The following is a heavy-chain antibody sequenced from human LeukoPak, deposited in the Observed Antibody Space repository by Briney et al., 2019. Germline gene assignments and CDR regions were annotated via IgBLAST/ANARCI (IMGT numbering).Heavy chain of an antibody. CDR3: ARVGSFTIFGVANEV. J-gene: IGHJ6*04. CDR2: ISAYNGNT. D-gene: IGHD3-3*01. CDR1: GYTFTIYG. Sequence: ASVKVSCKASGYTFTIYGISWVRQAPGQGLEWMGWISAYNGNTNYAQKLQGRVTMTTDTSTSTAYMELRSLRSDDTAVYYCARVGSFTIFGVANEVWGKGTAVTVSS. V-gene: IGHV1-18*01.